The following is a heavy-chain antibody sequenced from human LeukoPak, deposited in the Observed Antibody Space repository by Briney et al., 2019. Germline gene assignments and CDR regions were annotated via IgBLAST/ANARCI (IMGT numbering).Heavy chain of an antibody. D-gene: IGHD2-15*01. CDR3: VRETGTIGYYMDV. J-gene: IGHJ6*03. Sequence: GGPLRLSCAASGFTFTGNSMHWVRQGPGKGLVWVACIHRVGGMTRYADSVEGRFTNSRDNAKNTLYLQMNSLRAADTAIYYCVRETGTIGYYMDVWGKGTTVTVSS. CDR1: GFTFTGNS. V-gene: IGHV3-74*01. CDR2: IHRVGGMT.